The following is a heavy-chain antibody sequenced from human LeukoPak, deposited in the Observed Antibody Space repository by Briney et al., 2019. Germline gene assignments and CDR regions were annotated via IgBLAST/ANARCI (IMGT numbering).Heavy chain of an antibody. Sequence: ASVKVSCKAFGYTITGYYIHWVRQAPGQGLEWMGWINPNNGGTNSAQKFQGRVTMTRDTSIGAAYMELNRLTYDDTAVYYCGRDRHWNQGNFDYWGQGTLVTVSS. D-gene: IGHD1-1*01. CDR3: GRDRHWNQGNFDY. V-gene: IGHV1-2*02. CDR1: GYTITGYY. CDR2: INPNNGGT. J-gene: IGHJ4*02.